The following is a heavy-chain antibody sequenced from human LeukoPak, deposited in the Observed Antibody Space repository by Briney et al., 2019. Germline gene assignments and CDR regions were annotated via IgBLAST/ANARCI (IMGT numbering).Heavy chain of an antibody. CDR3: AKDLVAYYDSRGYYSPFDY. J-gene: IGHJ4*02. CDR2: ISAAGDRT. D-gene: IGHD3-22*01. CDR1: GFTFSNYA. V-gene: IGHV3-23*01. Sequence: GSLRLSCAASGFTFSNYAMGWVRQAPGRGLEWVSSISAAGDRTYYADSVKGRFTISRDNSKSTLYLQMNSLRAEDTAVYYCAKDLVAYYDSRGYYSPFDYWGQGILVTVSS.